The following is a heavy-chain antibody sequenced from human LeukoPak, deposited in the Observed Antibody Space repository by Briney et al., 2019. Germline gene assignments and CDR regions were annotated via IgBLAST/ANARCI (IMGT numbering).Heavy chain of an antibody. CDR1: GFTFNNAW. Sequence: GGSLRLSCAASGFTFNNAWLSWVRQAPGKGLEWLGRIKSKTYGETTDYGAPVKGRFTISRDDSKNTLYLQMNSLKTEDTAVYYCTTSPGVSLFWSGYRGGSGFDYWGQGTLVTVSS. CDR2: IKSKTYGETT. D-gene: IGHD3-3*01. V-gene: IGHV3-15*01. J-gene: IGHJ4*02. CDR3: TTSPGVSLFWSGYRGGSGFDY.